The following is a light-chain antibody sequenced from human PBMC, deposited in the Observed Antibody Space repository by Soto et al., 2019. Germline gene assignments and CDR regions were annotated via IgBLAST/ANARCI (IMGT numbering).Light chain of an antibody. Sequence: QSALTQPASVSGSPGQSITISCTGTSSDVGGYNYVSWYQQHPGKAPKLMIYEVSNRPSGVSHRFSGSKSGNTASLTISGLQAEDEADYYCSSYTSSSTSRVFGGGTKVTVL. V-gene: IGLV2-14*01. CDR1: SSDVGGYNY. J-gene: IGLJ2*01. CDR2: EVS. CDR3: SSYTSSSTSRV.